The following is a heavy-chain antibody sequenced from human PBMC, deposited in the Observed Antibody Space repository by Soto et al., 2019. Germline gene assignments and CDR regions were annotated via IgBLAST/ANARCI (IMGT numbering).Heavy chain of an antibody. CDR1: GSTFTDFT. V-gene: IGHV3-23*01. CDR2: ISGDGLST. Sequence: EVQLLESGGGLVQPGGSLRLSCAGSGSTFTDFTMTWVRHAPGKGLEWVSAISGDGLSTYYAGSVKGRFTISRDNSKTTLYLQMNSLRAEDTAVYYCARRPDAFDIWGRGTMVTVSS. J-gene: IGHJ3*02. CDR3: ARRPDAFDI.